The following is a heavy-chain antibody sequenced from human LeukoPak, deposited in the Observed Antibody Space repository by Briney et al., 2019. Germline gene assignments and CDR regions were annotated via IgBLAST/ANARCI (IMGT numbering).Heavy chain of an antibody. Sequence: ASVNVSRKASGYTFTGYYMHWVRQAPGQGLEWMGRINPNSGGTNYAQKLQGRVTMTRDTSISTAYMELSRLRSDDTAVYYCARDGYDFWSGYNYYYYGMDVWGQGTTVTVSS. CDR2: INPNSGGT. D-gene: IGHD3-3*01. V-gene: IGHV1-2*06. J-gene: IGHJ6*02. CDR3: ARDGYDFWSGYNYYYYGMDV. CDR1: GYTFTGYY.